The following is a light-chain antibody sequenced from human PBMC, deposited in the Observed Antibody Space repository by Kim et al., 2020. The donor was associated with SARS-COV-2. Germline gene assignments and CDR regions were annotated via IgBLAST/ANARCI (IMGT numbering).Light chain of an antibody. J-gene: IGLJ1*01. CDR1: NIGSKS. CDR2: YDS. Sequence: GLTARITCGGSNIGSKSVHWYQQKPGQAPVLVIYYDSDRPSGIPERFSGSNSGNTATLTIIRVEAGDEADYYCQVWDSSSDHPNYVFGTGTKVTVL. CDR3: QVWDSSSDHPNYV. V-gene: IGLV3-21*04.